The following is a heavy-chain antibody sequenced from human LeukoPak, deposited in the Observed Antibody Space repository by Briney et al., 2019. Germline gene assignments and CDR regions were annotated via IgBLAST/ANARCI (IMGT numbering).Heavy chain of an antibody. CDR3: AREDSSSGYFDY. V-gene: IGHV1-69*13. CDR1: GGTFSSYA. J-gene: IGHJ4*02. CDR2: IIPIFGTA. D-gene: IGHD6-13*01. Sequence: ASVKVSCKASGGTFSSYAISWVRQAPGQGLEWMGGIIPIFGTANYAQKFQGRVTITADESTSTAYMELSSLRSEDTAVYYCAREDSSSGYFDYWGQGTLVTVSS.